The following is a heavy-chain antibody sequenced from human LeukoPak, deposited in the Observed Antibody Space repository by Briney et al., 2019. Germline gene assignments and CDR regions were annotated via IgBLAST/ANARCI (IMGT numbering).Heavy chain of an antibody. V-gene: IGHV3-64D*09. CDR3: VKDSKSSGWYVPPNFDY. Sequence: GGSLRLSCSASGFTFSTYAMHWVRQAPGKGLEYVSSVSSNVYSTHYADSVKGRFAIPRDNSKNTLYLRMSSLRTEDTAVYYCVKDSKSSGWYVPPNFDYWGQGTLVTVSS. CDR2: VSSNVYST. J-gene: IGHJ4*02. CDR1: GFTFSTYA. D-gene: IGHD6-19*01.